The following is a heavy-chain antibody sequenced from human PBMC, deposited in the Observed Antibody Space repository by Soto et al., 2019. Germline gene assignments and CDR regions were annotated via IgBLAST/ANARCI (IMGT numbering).Heavy chain of an antibody. CDR3: TRHRIIWANHVTTVVSNDGFDS. Sequence: EVPLVESGGGLVQPGGSLKLSCAASGFSFSGSAMHWVRQSSGKGLEWVGRIRSKANNYATAYAASVTGRFTVSRDDSKNTTYLQMNSLKTEDTAIYYCTRHRIIWANHVTTVVSNDGFDSWGQGTMVTVSS. CDR1: GFSFSGSA. V-gene: IGHV3-73*01. CDR2: IRSKANNYAT. J-gene: IGHJ3*02. D-gene: IGHD4-17*01.